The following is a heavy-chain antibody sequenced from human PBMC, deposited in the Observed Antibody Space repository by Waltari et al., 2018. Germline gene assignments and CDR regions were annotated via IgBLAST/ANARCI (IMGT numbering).Heavy chain of an antibody. Sequence: EVQLVESGGGLIQPGGSLRLSCAASGFTVSSNYMSWVRQAPGKGLEWVSVIYSGGETYYADSVKGRFTISRDNSKNTVYLQMNSLRAEDTAVYYCATRNFWSGYYSPFDYWGQGTLVTVSS. CDR2: IYSGGET. CDR3: ATRNFWSGYYSPFDY. D-gene: IGHD3-3*01. CDR1: GFTVSSNY. J-gene: IGHJ4*02. V-gene: IGHV3-53*01.